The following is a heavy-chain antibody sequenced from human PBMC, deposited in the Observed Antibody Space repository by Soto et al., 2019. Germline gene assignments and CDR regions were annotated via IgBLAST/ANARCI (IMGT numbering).Heavy chain of an antibody. J-gene: IGHJ6*02. CDR3: ARGYSNRNAMDV. V-gene: IGHV1-46*01. CDR1: GYTFTTYY. CDR2: INPSGGST. D-gene: IGHD4-4*01. Sequence: QVQLVQSGAEVKKPGASVKVSCKASGYTFTTYYMHWVRQAPGQGLEWMGIINPSGGSTTYAQKFQGRVTMTRDTSTSTVYMELSSLRSEDTAVYFCARGYSNRNAMDVWGQGTMVTVSS.